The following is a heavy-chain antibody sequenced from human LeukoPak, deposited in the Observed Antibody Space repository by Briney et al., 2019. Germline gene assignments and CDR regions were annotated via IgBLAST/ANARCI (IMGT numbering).Heavy chain of an antibody. D-gene: IGHD6-13*01. J-gene: IGHJ4*02. CDR3: AVGDSSSWHFDY. CDR2: ISGDGGST. V-gene: IGHV3-43*02. CDR1: GFTFSTSA. Sequence: PGGSLRLSCEVFGFTFSTSAMSWVRQAPGKGLEWVSLISGDGGSTYYADSVKGRFTISRDNSKNSLYLQMNSLRTEDTALYYCAVGDSSSWHFDYWGQGTLVTVSS.